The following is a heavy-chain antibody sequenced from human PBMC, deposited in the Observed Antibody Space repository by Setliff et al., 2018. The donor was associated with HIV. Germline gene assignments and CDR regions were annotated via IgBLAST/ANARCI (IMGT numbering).Heavy chain of an antibody. J-gene: IGHJ3*02. V-gene: IGHV4-39*07. D-gene: IGHD1-26*01. Sequence: SETLSLTCNVSGGSINSRTHYWGWIRQPPGKGLEWIGEINHSGSTHYNPSLKSRVTISVDTSKNQFSLKLSSVTAADTAVYYCARDLPPYSGSLGVAFDIWGQGTMVTVSS. CDR1: GGSINSRTHY. CDR2: INHSGST. CDR3: ARDLPPYSGSLGVAFDI.